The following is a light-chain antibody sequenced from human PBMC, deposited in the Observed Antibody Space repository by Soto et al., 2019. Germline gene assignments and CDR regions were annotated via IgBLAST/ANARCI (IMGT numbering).Light chain of an antibody. J-gene: IGKJ2*01. V-gene: IGKV1-27*01. CDR1: QGISNY. Sequence: DIQMTQSPSSLSASVGDRVTITCRASQGISNYLAWYQQKPGKAPRLLIYAASTLHSGVPPRFAGSGSGTDFTLTISSLQPEDVATYYCQKYNNAPYTFGQGTKLAIK. CDR3: QKYNNAPYT. CDR2: AAS.